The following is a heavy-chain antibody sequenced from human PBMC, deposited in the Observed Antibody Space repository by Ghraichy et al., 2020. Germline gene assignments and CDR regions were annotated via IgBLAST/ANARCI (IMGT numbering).Heavy chain of an antibody. V-gene: IGHV4-39*01. CDR3: ARHHFENEYNFPVSIVDF. D-gene: IGHD5-24*01. J-gene: IGHJ4*02. CDR1: GGSISNSNYY. CDR2: IYYSGNT. Sequence: SETLSLTCSVSGGSISNSNYYWGWIRQPPGKGLEWIGSIYYSGNTYYSPSLKSRVTISVDTSKNQLSLKVSSVTAADTAVYFCARHHFENEYNFPVSIVDFWGQGALVTVSS.